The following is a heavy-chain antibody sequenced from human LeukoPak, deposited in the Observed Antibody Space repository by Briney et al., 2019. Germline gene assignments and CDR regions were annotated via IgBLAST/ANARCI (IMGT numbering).Heavy chain of an antibody. CDR3: ARDPRAAGHFDY. CDR1: GGSISSGGYY. CDR2: IYYSGST. V-gene: IGHV4-31*03. D-gene: IGHD6-19*01. J-gene: IGHJ4*02. Sequence: PSETLSLTCTVSGGSISSGGYYWSWIRQHPGKGLEWIGYIYYSGSTYYNPSLKSRVTISVDTSKNQFSLKLSSVTAADTAVYYCARDPRAAGHFDYWGQGTLVTVSS.